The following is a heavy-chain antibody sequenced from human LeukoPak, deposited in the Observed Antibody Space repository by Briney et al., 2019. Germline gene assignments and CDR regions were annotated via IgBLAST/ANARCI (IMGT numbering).Heavy chain of an antibody. J-gene: IGHJ6*03. V-gene: IGHV3-33*01. CDR2: IWSDGSNK. CDR3: ASSPHYYYYYMDV. Sequence: GKSLRLSCATSGFTFSGYGMHWVRQAPGKGLEWVTVIWSDGSNKYYADSVKGRFTISRDNSKNTLYLQMNSLRAEDTAVYYCASSPHYYYYYMDVWGKGTTVTVSS. CDR1: GFTFSGYG.